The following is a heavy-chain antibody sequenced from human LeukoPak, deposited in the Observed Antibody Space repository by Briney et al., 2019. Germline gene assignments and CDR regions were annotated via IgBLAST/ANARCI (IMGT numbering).Heavy chain of an antibody. J-gene: IGHJ4*02. D-gene: IGHD6-13*01. CDR3: ARDSDDRSWNGLFDY. CDR1: GFTFSTYW. V-gene: IGHV3-7*01. Sequence: GGSLRLSCAASGFTFSTYWMSWVRQAPGKGLEWVASIKQDGSDKYYVDSVKGRFTISRDNAKNSLYLQMNSLSAEDTAVYYCARDSDDRSWNGLFDYWGQGTLVTVSS. CDR2: IKQDGSDK.